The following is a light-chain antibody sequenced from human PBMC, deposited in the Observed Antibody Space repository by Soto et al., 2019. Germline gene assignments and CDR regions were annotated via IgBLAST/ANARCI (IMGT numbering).Light chain of an antibody. Sequence: EFVLAQSPATLSLSPGERATFSCRTRQSVGTYLAWYQQSPGQAPRLLIYDASSRASGIPARFTGSGSGTDFTLTISSLEPEDFAVYYCQQRSTWPPSITFGQGTRLEI. CDR3: QQRSTWPPSIT. CDR2: DAS. J-gene: IGKJ5*01. CDR1: QSVGTY. V-gene: IGKV3-11*01.